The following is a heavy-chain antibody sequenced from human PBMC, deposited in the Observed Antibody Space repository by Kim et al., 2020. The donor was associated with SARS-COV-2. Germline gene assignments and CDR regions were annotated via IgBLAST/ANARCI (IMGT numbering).Heavy chain of an antibody. Sequence: GGSLRLSCAASRFTFSSYWMTWFRQAPGKGLEWVANIKQDGSETYYPDSVKGRFTISRDNAKNSLYLQMNSLTGADTAMYYCARVAWYRSGWYGADYWGQGTLVTVSS. J-gene: IGHJ4*02. CDR1: RFTFSSYW. V-gene: IGHV3-7*01. D-gene: IGHD6-19*01. CDR2: IKQDGSET. CDR3: ARVAWYRSGWYGADY.